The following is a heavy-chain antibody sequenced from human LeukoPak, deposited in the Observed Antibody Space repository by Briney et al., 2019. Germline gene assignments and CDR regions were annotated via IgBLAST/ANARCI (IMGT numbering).Heavy chain of an antibody. CDR3: ARDTGDWGTKPDV. J-gene: IGHJ6*04. Sequence: ASVKVSCKASGYTFTGYYMHWVRQAPGQRLEWMGWINPNSGGTNYALKFQGRVTMTRDTSISTAYMELSSLKSDDTAVYYCARDTGDWGTKPDVWGKGTTVTISS. CDR2: INPNSGGT. CDR1: GYTFTGYY. V-gene: IGHV1-2*02. D-gene: IGHD7-27*01.